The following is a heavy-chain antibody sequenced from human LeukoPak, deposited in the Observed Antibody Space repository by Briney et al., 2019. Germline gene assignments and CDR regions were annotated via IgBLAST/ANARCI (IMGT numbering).Heavy chain of an antibody. Sequence: SETLSLTCAVYGGSFSGYYWSWIRQPPGKGLEWIGEINHSGSTNYNPSLKSRVTISVDTSKNQFSLKLSSVTAADTAVYYCARGYYGSRSSLYYFDYWGQGTLVTVSS. CDR3: ARGYYGSRSSLYYFDY. V-gene: IGHV4-34*01. D-gene: IGHD3-10*01. J-gene: IGHJ4*02. CDR1: GGSFSGYY. CDR2: INHSGST.